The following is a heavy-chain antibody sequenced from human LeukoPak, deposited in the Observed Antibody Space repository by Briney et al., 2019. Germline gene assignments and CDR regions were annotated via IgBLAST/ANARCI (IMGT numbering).Heavy chain of an antibody. CDR3: TRRSIASTRTDDY. D-gene: IGHD6-13*01. V-gene: IGHV3-73*01. J-gene: IGHJ4*02. CDR2: IRSKTHNYAT. CDR1: GFNFSGSA. Sequence: GGSLRLSCAASGFNFSGSAIHWVRQASGKGLEWVGRIRSKTHNYATTYAASLKGRFTISRDDSKNTTYLQMNSLKTDDTAVYYCTRRSIASTRTDDYWGQGTLVTVSS.